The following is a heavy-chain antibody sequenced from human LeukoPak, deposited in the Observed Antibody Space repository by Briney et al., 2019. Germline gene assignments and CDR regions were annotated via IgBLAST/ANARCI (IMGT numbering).Heavy chain of an antibody. Sequence: SETLSLTCAVYGGSFSGYYWSWIRQPPGKGLEWIGEINHSGSTNYNPSLKSRVTISVDTSKNQFSLKLSSVTAADTAVYYCARQGVDIVVVPAATYYYYYYMDVWGKGTTVTVSS. V-gene: IGHV4-34*01. D-gene: IGHD2-2*01. CDR1: GGSFSGYY. CDR3: ARQGVDIVVVPAATYYYYYYMDV. J-gene: IGHJ6*03. CDR2: INHSGST.